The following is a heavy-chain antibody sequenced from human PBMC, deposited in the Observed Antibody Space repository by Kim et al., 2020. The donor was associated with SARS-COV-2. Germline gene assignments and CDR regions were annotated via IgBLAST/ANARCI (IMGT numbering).Heavy chain of an antibody. V-gene: IGHV4-34*01. CDR1: GGSFSGYY. D-gene: IGHD3-16*02. Sequence: SETLSLTCAVYGGSFSGYYWSWIRQPPGKGLEWIGEINHSGSTNYNPSLKSRVTISVDTSKNQFSLKLSSVTAADTAVYYCARGYIWGSYRGWFDPWGQGTLVTVSS. CDR2: INHSGST. CDR3: ARGYIWGSYRGWFDP. J-gene: IGHJ5*02.